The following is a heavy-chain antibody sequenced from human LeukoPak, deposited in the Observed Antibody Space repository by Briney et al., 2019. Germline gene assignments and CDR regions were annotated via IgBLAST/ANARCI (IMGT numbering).Heavy chain of an antibody. CDR3: AKQYNSGWSDAFDI. V-gene: IGHV4-4*07. Sequence: SGTLSLTCSVPGDSISGFYWSWIRQPAGKGLEWIGRIYTSGSTNYNPSLKSRVTMSVDTSKNQFSLKLSSVTAADTAVYYCAKQYNSGWSDAFDIWGQGTMVSVSS. J-gene: IGHJ3*02. D-gene: IGHD6-19*01. CDR2: IYTSGST. CDR1: GDSISGFY.